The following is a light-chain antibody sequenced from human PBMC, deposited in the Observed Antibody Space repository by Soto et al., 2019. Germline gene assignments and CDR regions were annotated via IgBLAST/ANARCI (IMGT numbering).Light chain of an antibody. CDR3: QQYNNWPWT. Sequence: EIVMTQSPATLSVSPGGRATLSCRASQSISGTLAWYQQKPGQAPRLLIHGASTRAPGFPARFSGSGSGTDVTITISSLQSEDCEVYYCQQYNNWPWTFGQGTKVDI. CDR1: QSISGT. J-gene: IGKJ1*01. V-gene: IGKV3-15*01. CDR2: GAS.